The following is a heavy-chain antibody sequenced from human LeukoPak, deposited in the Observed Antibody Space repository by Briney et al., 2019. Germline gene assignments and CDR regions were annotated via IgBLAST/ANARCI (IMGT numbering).Heavy chain of an antibody. CDR2: INHSGST. V-gene: IGHV4-34*01. D-gene: IGHD3-22*01. CDR1: GGSFSGYY. Sequence: PSETLYLTCAVYGGSFSGYYWSWIRQPPGKGLEWIGEINHSGSTNYNPSLKSRVTISVDTSKNQFSLKLSSVTAADTAVYYCARVPRFPSNYYDSSGYYYSRYYYGMDVWGQGTTVTVSS. J-gene: IGHJ6*02. CDR3: ARVPRFPSNYYDSSGYYYSRYYYGMDV.